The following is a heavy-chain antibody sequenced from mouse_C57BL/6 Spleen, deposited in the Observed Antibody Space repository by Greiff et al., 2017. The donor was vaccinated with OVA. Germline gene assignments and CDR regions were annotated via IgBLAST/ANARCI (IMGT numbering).Heavy chain of an antibody. V-gene: IGHV5-9*01. CDR2: ISGGGGNT. CDR3: ARHRGITTVVATNYYAMDY. J-gene: IGHJ4*01. D-gene: IGHD1-1*01. Sequence: EVKLMESGGGLVKPGGSLKLSCAASGFTFSSYTMSWVRQTPEKRLEWVATISGGGGNTYYPDSVKGRFTISRDNAKNTLYLQMSSLRSEDTALYYCARHRGITTVVATNYYAMDYWGQGTSVTVSS. CDR1: GFTFSSYT.